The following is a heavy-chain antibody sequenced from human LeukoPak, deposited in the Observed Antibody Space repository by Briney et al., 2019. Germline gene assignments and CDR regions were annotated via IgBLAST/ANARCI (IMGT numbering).Heavy chain of an antibody. J-gene: IGHJ4*02. CDR2: MNPNSGNT. CDR1: GYTFTSYD. CDR3: ARRPLRISRGYFDY. Sequence: EASVKVSCKASGYTFTSYDINWVRQATGQGLEWMGWMNPNSGNTGYAQKFQGRVTITRNTSISTAYMELSSLRSEDTAVYYCARRPLRISRGYFDYWGQGTLVTVSS. V-gene: IGHV1-8*03. D-gene: IGHD2-15*01.